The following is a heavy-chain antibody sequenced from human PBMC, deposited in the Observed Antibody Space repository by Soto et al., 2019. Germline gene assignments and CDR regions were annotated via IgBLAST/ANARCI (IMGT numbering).Heavy chain of an antibody. Sequence: LSLTCTVSGGSISSGDYYWSWIRQPPGKGLEWIGYIYYSGSTYYNPSLKSRVTISVDTSKNQFSLKLSSVTAADTAVYYCARVSADIHFDYWGQGTLVTVSS. CDR3: ARVSADIHFDY. CDR1: GGSISSGDYY. J-gene: IGHJ4*02. D-gene: IGHD6-19*01. CDR2: IYYSGST. V-gene: IGHV4-30-4*01.